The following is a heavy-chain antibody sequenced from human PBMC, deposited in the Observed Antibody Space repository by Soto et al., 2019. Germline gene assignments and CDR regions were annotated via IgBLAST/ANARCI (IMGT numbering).Heavy chain of an antibody. J-gene: IGHJ4*02. Sequence: EVQLVESGGGLVQPGGSLRLSCAVSGFTFSSFWMHWVRQAPGEGLVWVSRINTDGSSTSYADSVKGRFTISRDNAKNTLDLLMNSLRVEDTAMYYCAKRGVDTFGLSYWGQGTLVTVSS. V-gene: IGHV3-74*01. CDR1: GFTFSSFW. CDR2: INTDGSST. D-gene: IGHD3-10*01. CDR3: AKRGVDTFGLSY.